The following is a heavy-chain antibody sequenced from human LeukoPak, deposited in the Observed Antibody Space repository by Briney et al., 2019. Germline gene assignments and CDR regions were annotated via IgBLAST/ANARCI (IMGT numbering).Heavy chain of an antibody. Sequence: GSSVKVSCKASGGTFSSYTISWVRQAPGQGLEWMGRIIPIFGTANYAQKFQGRVTITADKSTSTAYMELSGLRSEDTAVYYCASTVTRYFDYWGQGTLVTVSS. J-gene: IGHJ4*02. D-gene: IGHD4-17*01. CDR3: ASTVTRYFDY. CDR1: GGTFSSYT. V-gene: IGHV1-69*08. CDR2: IIPIFGTA.